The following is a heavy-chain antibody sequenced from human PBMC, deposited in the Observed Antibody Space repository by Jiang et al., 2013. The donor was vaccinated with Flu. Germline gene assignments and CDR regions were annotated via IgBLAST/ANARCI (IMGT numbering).Heavy chain of an antibody. J-gene: IGHJ4*02. CDR2: IIPILGIA. V-gene: IGHV1-69*04. Sequence: SGAEVKKPGSSVKVSCKASGGTFSSYAISWVRQAPGQGLEWMGRIIPILGIANYAQKFQGRVTITADKSTSTAYMELSSLRSEDTAVYYCAIVEMATISYWSFDYWGQGTLVTVSS. D-gene: IGHD5-24*01. CDR1: GGTFSSYA. CDR3: AIVEMATISYWSFDY.